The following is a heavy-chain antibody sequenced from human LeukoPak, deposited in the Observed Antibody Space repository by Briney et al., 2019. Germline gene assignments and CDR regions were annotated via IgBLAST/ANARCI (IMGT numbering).Heavy chain of an antibody. CDR3: ARDRGVDYCSGGSCSHYYYYMDV. V-gene: IGHV1-2*02. D-gene: IGHD2-15*01. CDR1: GYTFTGYY. CDR2: INPNSGGT. Sequence: ASVKVSCKASGYTFTGYYIHWVRQAPGQGLEWMGWINPNSGGTNYAQKFQGRVTMTRDTSISTAYMELSRLRSDDTAVYYCARDRGVDYCSGGSCSHYYYYMDVWGKGTTVTISS. J-gene: IGHJ6*03.